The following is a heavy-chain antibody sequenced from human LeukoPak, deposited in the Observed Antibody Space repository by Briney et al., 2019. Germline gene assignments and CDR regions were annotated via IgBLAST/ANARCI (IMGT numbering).Heavy chain of an antibody. CDR1: GFTISSNY. J-gene: IGHJ1*01. Sequence: PGGSLRLSCAASGFTISSNYMSWVRQAPGEGLEWVSVIYSGRSTYYADSVKGRFTISRDNSKNTLYLQMNSLRDEDTAVYYCARIVTTVTTRYFQHWDQGTLVTVSS. D-gene: IGHD4-17*01. CDR3: ARIVTTVTTRYFQH. CDR2: IYSGRST. V-gene: IGHV3-53*01.